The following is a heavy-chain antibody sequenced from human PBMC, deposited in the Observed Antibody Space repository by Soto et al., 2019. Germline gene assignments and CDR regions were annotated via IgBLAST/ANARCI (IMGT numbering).Heavy chain of an antibody. J-gene: IGHJ4*02. Sequence: EVQLVESGGGLVKPGRSLRLSCTASGFTFGDYAMSWFRQAPGKGLEWVGFIRSKAYGGTTEYAASVKGRFTISRDDSKSIAYLQMNSLKTEDTAVYYCTRARILPPGDKSRRIAAAGITHAPFDYWGQGTLVTVSS. D-gene: IGHD6-13*01. V-gene: IGHV3-49*05. CDR1: GFTFGDYA. CDR3: TRARILPPGDKSRRIAAAGITHAPFDY. CDR2: IRSKAYGGTT.